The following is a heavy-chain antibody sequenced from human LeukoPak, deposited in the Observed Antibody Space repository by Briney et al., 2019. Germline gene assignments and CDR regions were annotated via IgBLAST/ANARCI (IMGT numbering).Heavy chain of an antibody. CDR2: INPNSGGT. CDR3: ARLGSSGWYFIDY. J-gene: IGHJ4*02. Sequence: GASVKVSCKASGYTFTGYYMHWVRQAPGQGLEWMGWINPNSGGTNYAQKFQGRVTMTRDTSISTAYMELSRLRSDGTAVYYCARLGSSGWYFIDYWGQGTLVTVSS. CDR1: GYTFTGYY. V-gene: IGHV1-2*02. D-gene: IGHD6-19*01.